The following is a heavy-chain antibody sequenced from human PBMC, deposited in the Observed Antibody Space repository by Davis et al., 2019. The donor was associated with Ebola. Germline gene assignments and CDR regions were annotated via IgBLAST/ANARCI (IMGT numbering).Heavy chain of an antibody. D-gene: IGHD1-26*01. J-gene: IGHJ4*02. CDR1: GVALSKAW. CDR2: VKSEGSVT. V-gene: IGHV3-74*01. Sequence: HTGGSLRLSCVGSGVALSKAWLHWIRQAPATGLEFVSQVKSEGSVTNYADSVKGRFTIARDNAKNTVYLQINSLRAEDTAVYYCVSGSSWGQGTLVTVSS. CDR3: VSGSS.